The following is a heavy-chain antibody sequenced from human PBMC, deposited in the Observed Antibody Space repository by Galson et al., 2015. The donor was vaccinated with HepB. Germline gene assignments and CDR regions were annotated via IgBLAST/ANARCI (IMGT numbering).Heavy chain of an antibody. CDR3: ARDWDYGDYLSYAFDI. V-gene: IGHV3-23*01. CDR2: ISGDGGTT. Sequence: SLRLSCAASGFTFSRYAMSWVRQAPGKGLEWVSAISGDGGTTYYADSVKGRFTISRGNSKDTLYLQMNSLRAEDTAVYYCARDWDYGDYLSYAFDIWGQGTMVTVSS. D-gene: IGHD4-17*01. CDR1: GFTFSRYA. J-gene: IGHJ3*02.